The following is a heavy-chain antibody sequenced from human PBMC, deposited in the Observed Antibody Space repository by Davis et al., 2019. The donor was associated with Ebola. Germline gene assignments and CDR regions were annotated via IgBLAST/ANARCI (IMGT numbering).Heavy chain of an antibody. CDR3: ARHGGDGHNYGDWWFDP. CDR2: IYPGDSDT. J-gene: IGHJ5*02. CDR1: GYSFTSYW. V-gene: IGHV5-51*01. D-gene: IGHD5-24*01. Sequence: GASLKISCTGSGYSFTSYWIGWVRQMPGKGLEWMGIIYPGDSDTRYSPSFQGQVTISADKSISTAYLQWSSLKASDTAMYYCARHGGDGHNYGDWWFDPWGQGTLVTVSS.